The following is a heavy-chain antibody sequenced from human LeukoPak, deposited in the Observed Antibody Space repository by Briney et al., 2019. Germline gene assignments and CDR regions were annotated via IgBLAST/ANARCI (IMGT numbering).Heavy chain of an antibody. CDR3: ARDSDYYGSGSTFDY. V-gene: IGHV3-21*01. J-gene: IGHJ4*02. CDR1: GFTFSSYS. Sequence: GGSLRLSCAASGFTFSSYSMTWVRQAPGKGLEWVSSISSSSSYIYYADSVKGRFTISRDNAKNSLYLQMNSLRAEDTAVYYCARDSDYYGSGSTFDYWGQGTLVTVSS. D-gene: IGHD3-10*01. CDR2: ISSSSSYI.